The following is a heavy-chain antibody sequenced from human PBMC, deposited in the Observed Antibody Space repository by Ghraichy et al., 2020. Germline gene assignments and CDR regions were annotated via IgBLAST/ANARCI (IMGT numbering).Heavy chain of an antibody. CDR3: ARESISFDGFHV. J-gene: IGHJ6*02. D-gene: IGHD3-16*01. CDR1: GYTFSAFY. Sequence: ASVKVSCRASGYTFSAFYIHWVRQAPGQGLEWIGWINSQSGGTKFAQNFEGRVTMTRDTSITTAYMELTSLRSDDTAVYYCARESISFDGFHVWGQGTMVTVSS. V-gene: IGHV1-2*02. CDR2: INSQSGGT.